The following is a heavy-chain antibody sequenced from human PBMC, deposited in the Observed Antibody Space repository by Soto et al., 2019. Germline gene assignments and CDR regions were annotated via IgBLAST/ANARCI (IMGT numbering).Heavy chain of an antibody. CDR1: GYTFTSYG. Sequence: ASVKVSCKASGYTFTSYGISWVRQAPGQGLEWMGWISAYNGNTNYAQKLQGRVTMTTDTSTSTAYMELRSLRPDDTAVYYCARENYDILTGPTQYFQHWGQGTPVTVSS. CDR3: ARENYDILTGPTQYFQH. D-gene: IGHD3-9*01. CDR2: ISAYNGNT. J-gene: IGHJ1*01. V-gene: IGHV1-18*04.